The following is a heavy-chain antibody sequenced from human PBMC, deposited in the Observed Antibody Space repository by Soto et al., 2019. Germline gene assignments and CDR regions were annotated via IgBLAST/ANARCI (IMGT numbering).Heavy chain of an antibody. V-gene: IGHV1-69*12. CDR1: GGNFKNYG. CDR2: LIPMFGVA. J-gene: IGHJ4*02. Sequence: QVQLVQSGAEVKKPGSSVKVSCRTSGGNFKNYGFSWVRQAPGQGLEWMGGLIPMFGVANYGQIFQGRLTITVDASTSTAYMELSSLKSEDTAVYYCAGEGGGTGLHFWGQGTLVTVSS. D-gene: IGHD1-1*01. CDR3: AGEGGGTGLHF.